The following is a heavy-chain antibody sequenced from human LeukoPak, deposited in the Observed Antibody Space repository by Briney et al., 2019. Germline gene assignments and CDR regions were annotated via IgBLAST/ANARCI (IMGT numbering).Heavy chain of an antibody. CDR1: GGSISRSGYS. CDR2: IYYTGST. D-gene: IGHD3-22*01. V-gene: IGHV4-30-4*07. Sequence: SETLSLTCAVSGGSISRSGYSWSWIRQPPGKGLEWIGYIYYTGSTYYNPSLKSRLTISLDTSKNQFSLKLSSVTAADTVVYYCARGGDSSGYEGRFDPWGQGTLVTVSS. J-gene: IGHJ5*02. CDR3: ARGGDSSGYEGRFDP.